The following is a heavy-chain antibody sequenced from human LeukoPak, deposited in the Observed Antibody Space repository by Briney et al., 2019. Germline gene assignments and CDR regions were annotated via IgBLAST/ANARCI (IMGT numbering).Heavy chain of an antibody. Sequence: GGSLRLSCVGSGFTFSSYGMNWVRQAPGKGLEWVSSISTSSSYIYYSDSLKGRFTISRDNAKNSLYLQMNSLRAEDTAVYYCARDPAGYSGYDYFDYWGQGTLVTVSS. CDR3: ARDPAGYSGYDYFDY. D-gene: IGHD5-12*01. CDR2: ISTSSSYI. CDR1: GFTFSSYG. J-gene: IGHJ4*02. V-gene: IGHV3-21*01.